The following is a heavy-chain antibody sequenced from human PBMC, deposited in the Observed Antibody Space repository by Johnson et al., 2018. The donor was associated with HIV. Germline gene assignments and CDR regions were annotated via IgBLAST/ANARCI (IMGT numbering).Heavy chain of an antibody. CDR3: ALSYSLDAFDI. V-gene: IGHV3-11*01. CDR2: INWNGGST. D-gene: IGHD2-21*01. J-gene: IGHJ3*02. Sequence: QVQLVESEGGLVKPGGSLRLSCVASGFTFSDYYMTWVRQAPGKGLEWVSDINWNGGSTAYAASVKGRFIIARDNARNSLYLQMNSLKTEDTAVYYCALSYSLDAFDIWGQGTMVTVSS. CDR1: GFTFSDYY.